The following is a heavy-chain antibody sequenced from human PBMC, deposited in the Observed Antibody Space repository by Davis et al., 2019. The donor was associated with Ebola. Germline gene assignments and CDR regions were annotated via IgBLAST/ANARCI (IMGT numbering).Heavy chain of an antibody. CDR2: ISSSSSTI. V-gene: IGHV3-48*02. Sequence: PGGSLRLSCAASGFTFSSYSMNWVRQAPGKGLEWVSYISSSSSTIYYADSVKGRFTISRDNAKNSLYLQMNSLRDEDTAVYYCARDMYYYDSSGPDYWGQGTLVTVSS. CDR1: GFTFSSYS. J-gene: IGHJ4*02. D-gene: IGHD3-22*01. CDR3: ARDMYYYDSSGPDY.